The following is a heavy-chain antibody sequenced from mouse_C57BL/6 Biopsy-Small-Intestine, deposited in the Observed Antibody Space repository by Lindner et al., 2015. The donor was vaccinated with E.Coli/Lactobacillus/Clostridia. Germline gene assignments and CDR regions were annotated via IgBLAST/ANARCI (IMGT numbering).Heavy chain of an antibody. CDR1: GYAFSSSW. V-gene: IGHV1-82*01. CDR3: ARSSSYDPHYYTMYY. D-gene: IGHD2-3*01. CDR2: IYPGDGDS. J-gene: IGHJ4*01. Sequence: VQLQESGPELVKPGASVKISCKASGYAFSSSWMNWVKQRPGKGLEWIGRIYPGDGDSNYNGKFRGKATLTADKSSSTAYMQLSSLTSEDSAVYFCARSSSYDPHYYTMYYWGQGTSVTVSS.